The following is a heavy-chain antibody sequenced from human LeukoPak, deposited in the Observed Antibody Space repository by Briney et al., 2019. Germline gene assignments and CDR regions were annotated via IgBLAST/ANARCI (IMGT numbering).Heavy chain of an antibody. D-gene: IGHD1-1*01. Sequence: LETLSLTCTVSGYSISSTYYGAWIRQLPGKGLEWIATISHSGNTYYTPSLESRLTISLDTSKKHFSLRLSSVTAADTAVYYCARVNAPVATFDYWGLGTLVAVSS. CDR2: ISHSGNT. CDR1: GYSISSTYY. CDR3: ARVNAPVATFDY. J-gene: IGHJ4*02. V-gene: IGHV4-38-2*02.